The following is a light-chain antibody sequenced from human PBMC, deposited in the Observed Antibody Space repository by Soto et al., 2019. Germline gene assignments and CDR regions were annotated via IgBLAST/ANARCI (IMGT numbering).Light chain of an antibody. CDR2: GAT. J-gene: IGKJ5*01. CDR3: QQFKDPFT. Sequence: IQLTQSPSSLSASIGDRVSITCRASQGISSLLAWYQQKPGKAPKLLIYGATTLRSGVPSRFSGSGSGTDFTLTITSLQPEDFATYYCQQFKDPFTFGQGTRLEI. V-gene: IGKV1-9*01. CDR1: QGISSL.